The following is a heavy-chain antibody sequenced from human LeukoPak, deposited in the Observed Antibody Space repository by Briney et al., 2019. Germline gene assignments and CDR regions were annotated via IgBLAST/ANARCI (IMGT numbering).Heavy chain of an antibody. CDR3: ARDCEFCDLLFYMNV. V-gene: IGHV4-61*09. Sequence: PSQTLSLTCTVSGGSLSSTGYYWTWIRQPAGKGLEWIGHIDNSGSTNCNPSLKSRVTISVDTSKNQFSLNMTSVTAADTAVYYCARDCEFCDLLFYMNVWGKGTTVTVSS. J-gene: IGHJ6*03. CDR1: GGSLSSTGYY. D-gene: IGHD3-16*01. CDR2: IDNSGST.